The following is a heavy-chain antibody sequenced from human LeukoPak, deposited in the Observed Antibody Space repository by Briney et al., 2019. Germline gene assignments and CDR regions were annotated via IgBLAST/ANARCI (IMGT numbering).Heavy chain of an antibody. D-gene: IGHD2-15*01. CDR1: GYTFTGYY. J-gene: IGHJ6*03. CDR2: INPNSGGT. Sequence: ASVKVSCKASGYTFTGYYMHWVRQAPGQGLEWMGWINPNSGGTNYAQKFQGRVTMTRDTSISTAYMELSRLRSDDTAVYYCATGCSGGSCPYYYYMDVWGKGTTVTVSS. CDR3: ATGCSGGSCPYYYYMDV. V-gene: IGHV1-2*02.